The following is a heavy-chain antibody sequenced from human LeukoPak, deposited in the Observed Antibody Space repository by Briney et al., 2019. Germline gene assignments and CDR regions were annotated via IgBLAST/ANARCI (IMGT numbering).Heavy chain of an antibody. CDR3: ARGGDCSSTSCYYPHFDY. Sequence: GASVKVSCKASGYTFTGYYMHWVRQAPGQGLEWMGWINPNSGGTNYAQKFQGRVTMTRDTSISTAYMELRSLRSDDTAVYYCARGGDCSSTSCYYPHFDYWGQGTLVTVSS. D-gene: IGHD2-2*01. CDR1: GYTFTGYY. V-gene: IGHV1-2*02. J-gene: IGHJ4*02. CDR2: INPNSGGT.